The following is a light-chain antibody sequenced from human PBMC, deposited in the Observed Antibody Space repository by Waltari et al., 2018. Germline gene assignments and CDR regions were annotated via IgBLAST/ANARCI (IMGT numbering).Light chain of an antibody. J-gene: IGKJ1*01. CDR1: QSLVHSDGKTY. CDR3: MQGTHWQWT. Sequence: DVVMTQSPLSLPVTLGQPASLSCRSSQSLVHSDGKTYLNWFHQRPGQSPRRLIYKVSNRDSGVPDRFSGSGSGTEFTLNINRVEAEDVGVYYCMQGTHWQWTFGQGTKVEIK. V-gene: IGKV2-30*02. CDR2: KVS.